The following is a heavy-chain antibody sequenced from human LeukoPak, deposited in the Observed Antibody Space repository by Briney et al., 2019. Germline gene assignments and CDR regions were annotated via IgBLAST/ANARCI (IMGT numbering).Heavy chain of an antibody. D-gene: IGHD6-6*01. J-gene: IGHJ3*02. Sequence: GGSLRLSCAASGFTVRSNYMSWVRQAPGKGLEWVAAIYSGGSTYYADSVKGRFTISRDTSENTVSLQMNSLRAEDTAVYYCASLFLCYGCSSSSHSFNIWGQGTMVTVSS. CDR2: IYSGGST. V-gene: IGHV3-53*01. CDR1: GFTVRSNY. CDR3: ASLFLCYGCSSSSHSFNI.